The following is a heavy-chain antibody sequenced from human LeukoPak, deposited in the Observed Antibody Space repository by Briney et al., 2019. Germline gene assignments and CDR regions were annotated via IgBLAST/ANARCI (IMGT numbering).Heavy chain of an antibody. CDR2: IYYSGST. V-gene: IGHV4-59*01. D-gene: IGHD5-18*01. CDR3: ARGSGYSSPFDY. J-gene: IGHJ4*02. Sequence: PSETLSLTCIVSGGSISSYYWSWIRQPPGKGLEWIGYIYYSGSTNYNPSLKSRVTISVDTSKNQFSLKLSSVTAADTAVYYCARGSGYSSPFDYWGQGTLVTVSS. CDR1: GGSISSYY.